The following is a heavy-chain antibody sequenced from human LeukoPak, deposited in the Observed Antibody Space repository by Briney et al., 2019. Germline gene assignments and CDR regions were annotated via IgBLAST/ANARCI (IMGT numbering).Heavy chain of an antibody. V-gene: IGHV3-66*01. D-gene: IGHD3-10*01. J-gene: IGHJ6*04. CDR1: GFTVSSNY. CDR2: IYSGGST. CDR3: ARDLRYYYGSGSYS. Sequence: GGSLRLSCAASGFTVSSNYMSWVRQAPGKGLEWVSVIYSGGSTYYADSVKGRFTISRDNSKNTLYLQMNSLRAEDTAVYYCARDLRYYYGSGSYSWGKGTTVTISS.